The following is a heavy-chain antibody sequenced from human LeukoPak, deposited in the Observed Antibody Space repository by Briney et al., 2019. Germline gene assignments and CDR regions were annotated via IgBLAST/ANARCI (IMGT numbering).Heavy chain of an antibody. Sequence: PGGSLRLSCAASGFTFSSYGMHWVRQAPGKGLEWVAFIRYDGSNKYYADSVKGRFTISRDNSKNTLYPQMNSLRAEDTAVYYCAKDTVPCYDILTGSDYWGQGTLVTVSS. J-gene: IGHJ4*02. D-gene: IGHD3-9*01. CDR2: IRYDGSNK. CDR3: AKDTVPCYDILTGSDY. CDR1: GFTFSSYG. V-gene: IGHV3-30*02.